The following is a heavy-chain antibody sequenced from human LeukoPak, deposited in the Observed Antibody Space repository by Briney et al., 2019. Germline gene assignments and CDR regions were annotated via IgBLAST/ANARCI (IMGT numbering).Heavy chain of an antibody. CDR3: ARHADGAAFGY. V-gene: IGHV4-39*01. CDR1: GGSISSGGYY. J-gene: IGHJ4*02. Sequence: ASETLSLTCTVSGGSISSGGYYWSWIRQHPGKGLEWIGYIYYSGSTYYNPSLKSQVTISVDTSKNRFSLKLTSVTAADTAVYFCARHADGAAFGYWGQGTLVTVSS. D-gene: IGHD2-15*01. CDR2: IYYSGST.